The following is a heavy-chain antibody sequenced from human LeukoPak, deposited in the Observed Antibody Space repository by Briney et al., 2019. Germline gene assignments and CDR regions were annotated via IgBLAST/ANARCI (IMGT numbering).Heavy chain of an antibody. D-gene: IGHD3-22*01. V-gene: IGHV1-18*01. CDR3: ARDPSNTSGYNAWFDY. CDR2: ISCYNGNT. J-gene: IGHJ4*02. CDR1: AYTFTRYG. Sequence: ASVKVSCKASAYTFTRYGISWVRQAPGQGLEWLGWISCYNGNTRYAQNYQGRLTLTTDTSTSTAYMELRSLRSDDTAVYYCARDPSNTSGYNAWFDYWGQGTLVTVSS.